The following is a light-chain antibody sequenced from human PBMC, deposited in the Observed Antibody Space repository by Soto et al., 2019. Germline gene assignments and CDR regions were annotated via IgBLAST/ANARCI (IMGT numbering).Light chain of an antibody. CDR1: TGAVTSGYY. V-gene: IGLV7-43*01. CDR3: LLYYGGAQPRWV. CDR2: TTV. Sequence: QTVVTQEPSLTVSPGGTVTLTCASSTGAVTSGYYPNWFQQKPGQAPRTLIYTTVNKHSWTPARFSGSLLGGKDALTLSGVQPEDEAEYYCLLYYGGAQPRWVFGGGTKLTVL. J-gene: IGLJ3*02.